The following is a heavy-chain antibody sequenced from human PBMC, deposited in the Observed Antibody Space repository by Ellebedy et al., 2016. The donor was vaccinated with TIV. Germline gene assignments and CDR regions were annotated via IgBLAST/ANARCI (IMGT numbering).Heavy chain of an antibody. CDR3: ARDRVHYAHFDY. CDR1: GFIFSSYA. Sequence: GGSLRLSXAASGFIFSSYAMHWVRQAPGKGLEWVAVISYDGSNKYYADSVKGRFTISRDNSKNTLYLQMNSLRAEDTAEYYCARDRVHYAHFDYWGQGTLVTVSS. CDR2: ISYDGSNK. D-gene: IGHD4-17*01. V-gene: IGHV3-30-3*01. J-gene: IGHJ4*02.